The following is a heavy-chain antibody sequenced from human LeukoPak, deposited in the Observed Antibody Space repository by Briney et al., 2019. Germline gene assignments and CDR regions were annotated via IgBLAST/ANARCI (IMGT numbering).Heavy chain of an antibody. V-gene: IGHV4-34*01. CDR2: INHSGST. J-gene: IGHJ5*02. CDR1: GGSFGGYY. D-gene: IGHD6-13*01. CDR3: AGIATGFNWFDP. Sequence: SETLSLTCAVYGGSFGGYYWSWIRQPPGKGLEWIGEINHSGSTNYNPSLKSRVTISVDTSKNQFSLKLSSVTAADTAVYYCAGIATGFNWFDPWGQGTLVTVSS.